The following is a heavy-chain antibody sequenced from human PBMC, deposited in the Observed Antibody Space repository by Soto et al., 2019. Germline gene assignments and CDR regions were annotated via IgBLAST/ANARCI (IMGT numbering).Heavy chain of an antibody. CDR1: GGTFSSYA. CDR3: ARGPYRRYYDSSGYSTAQFDY. CDR2: IIPIFGTA. J-gene: IGHJ4*02. D-gene: IGHD3-22*01. Sequence: ASVKVSCKASGGTFSSYAISWVRQAPGQGLEWVGGIIPIFGTANYAQKFQGRVTITADESTSTAYMELSSLRSEDTAVYYCARGPYRRYYDSSGYSTAQFDYWGQGTLVTVSS. V-gene: IGHV1-69*13.